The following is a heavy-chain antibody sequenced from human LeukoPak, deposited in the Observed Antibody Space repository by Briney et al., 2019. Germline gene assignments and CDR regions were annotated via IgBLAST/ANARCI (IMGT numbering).Heavy chain of an antibody. D-gene: IGHD1-7*01. J-gene: IGHJ4*02. Sequence: GGSLRLSCAGSGFTFNNAWMSWVRQAPGKGLEWVGRIKSNTGGGTTDYAEPVKGRFTISRDDSKNTPYLQMNSLRAEDTAVYYCAKVRVVFNWNYAYYFDSWGQGTLVTVSS. CDR2: IKSNTGGGTT. CDR1: GFTFNNAW. CDR3: AKVRVVFNWNYAYYFDS. V-gene: IGHV3-15*01.